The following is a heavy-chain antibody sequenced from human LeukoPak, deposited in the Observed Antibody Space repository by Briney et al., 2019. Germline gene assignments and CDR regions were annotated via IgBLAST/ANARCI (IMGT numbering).Heavy chain of an antibody. CDR2: INPSGSSG. Sequence: ASVKVSCKASGYTFTSYYMHWVRQAPGQGLEWMGIINPSGSSGSYAQKFQGRVTMTGDTSTSTVYIELSSLRPEDTAVYYCARNNGSGSSGGWFDPWGQGTLVTVSS. J-gene: IGHJ5*02. V-gene: IGHV1-46*01. D-gene: IGHD3-10*01. CDR3: ARNNGSGSSGGWFDP. CDR1: GYTFTSYY.